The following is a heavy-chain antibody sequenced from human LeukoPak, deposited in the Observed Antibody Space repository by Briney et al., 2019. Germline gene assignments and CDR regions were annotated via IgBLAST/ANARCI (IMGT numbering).Heavy chain of an antibody. CDR2: SDHSGST. J-gene: IGHJ6*03. V-gene: IGHV4-38-2*02. CDR1: GYSISSGYY. D-gene: IGHD2-2*01. Sequence: SETLSLTCTVSGYSISSGYYWGWIRQPPGKGLEWIGSSDHSGSTNDNPSLKSRVTVSVDTSKNQFSLKLNSVTAADTAVYYCARVPHCTRTSFYVGGYHMDVWGKGTTVTVSS. CDR3: ARVPHCTRTSFYVGGYHMDV.